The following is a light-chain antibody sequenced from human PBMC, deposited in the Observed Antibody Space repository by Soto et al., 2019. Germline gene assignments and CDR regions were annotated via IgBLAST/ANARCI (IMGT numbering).Light chain of an antibody. CDR1: QSISTW. CDR2: KAS. CDR3: QQYNTYPLT. V-gene: IGKV1-5*03. Sequence: DIQMTQSPSTLSASVGDRVTITCRASQSISTWLVWYQQKPGNAPQLLIYKASSLAGGVPSRFGGSGSGTLFNITISSLHPDDFATYYCQQYNTYPLTFGGGTTVDIK. J-gene: IGKJ4*01.